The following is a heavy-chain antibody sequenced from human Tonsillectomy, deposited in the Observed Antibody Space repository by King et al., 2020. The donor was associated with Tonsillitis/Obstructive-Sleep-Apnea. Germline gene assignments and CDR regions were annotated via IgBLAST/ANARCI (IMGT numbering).Heavy chain of an antibody. J-gene: IGHJ4*02. CDR1: GGSVSSGSYY. V-gene: IGHV4-61*01. CDR2: IYYSGST. CDR3: ARATIAAAGTGEYYFDY. Sequence: VQLQESGPGLVKPSETLSLTCTVSGGSVSSGSYYWSWIRQPPGKGLEWIGDIYYSGSTNYNPSLKSRVTISVDTSKNQFSLKLTSVTAADTAVYYCARATIAAAGTGEYYFDYWGQGTLVTVSS. D-gene: IGHD6-13*01.